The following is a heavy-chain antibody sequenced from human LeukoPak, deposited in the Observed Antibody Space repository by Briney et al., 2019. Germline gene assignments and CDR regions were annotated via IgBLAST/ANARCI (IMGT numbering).Heavy chain of an antibody. CDR2: INSDGSST. V-gene: IGHV3-74*01. D-gene: IGHD6-13*01. CDR1: GFTFSSYW. J-gene: IGHJ4*02. Sequence: PGVSLRLYCAASGFTFSSYWMHWVRQAQGKGLVWVSRINSDGSSTSYADSVKGRFTISRDNAKNTLYLQMNSLRAEDTAVYYCARYSSSWYWGFDYWGQGTLVTVSS. CDR3: ARYSSSWYWGFDY.